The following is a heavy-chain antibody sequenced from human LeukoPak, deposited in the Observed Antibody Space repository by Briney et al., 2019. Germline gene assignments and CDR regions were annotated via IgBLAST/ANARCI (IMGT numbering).Heavy chain of an antibody. CDR2: INEDATTI. D-gene: IGHD3-16*01. Sequence: GGSLRLFCSASGFAFSAYWMHWVRQAPGKGLEWVSRINEDATTISYADSVKGRSIISRDNSKKSLYLLMNNLRAEDTALYYCVRDLVFVWTPGDDFDFWGQGTLVTVSS. CDR1: GFAFSAYW. V-gene: IGHV3-74*01. CDR3: VRDLVFVWTPGDDFDF. J-gene: IGHJ4*02.